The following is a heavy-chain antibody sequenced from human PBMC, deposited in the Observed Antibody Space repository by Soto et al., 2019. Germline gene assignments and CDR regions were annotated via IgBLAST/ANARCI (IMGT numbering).Heavy chain of an antibody. V-gene: IGHV3-9*01. CDR2: ISWKSGSI. CDR3: AKSTGGTANGLDV. CDR1: GFSFGDYA. Sequence: GGSLRLSCAASGFSFGDYAMHWVRQAPGKGLEWVSGISWKSGSIGYADSVKGRFTISRDNAKNSLYLQMNSLRAEDTALYYCAKSTGGTANGLDVWGQGTTVTVSS. D-gene: IGHD2-21*02. J-gene: IGHJ6*02.